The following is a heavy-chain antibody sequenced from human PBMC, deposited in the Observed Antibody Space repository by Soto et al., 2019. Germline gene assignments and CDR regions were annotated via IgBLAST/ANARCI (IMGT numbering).Heavy chain of an antibody. CDR1: GFTFSSYS. CDR3: ARSPQIRTEFDY. CDR2: ISSSSSYI. D-gene: IGHD2-21*02. V-gene: IGHV3-21*01. J-gene: IGHJ4*02. Sequence: PGGSLRLSCAASGFTFSSYSMNWVRQAPGKGLEWVSSISSSSSYIYYADSVKGRFTISRDNAKNSLYLQMNSLRAEDTAVYYCARSPQIRTEFDYWGQGTLVTVSS.